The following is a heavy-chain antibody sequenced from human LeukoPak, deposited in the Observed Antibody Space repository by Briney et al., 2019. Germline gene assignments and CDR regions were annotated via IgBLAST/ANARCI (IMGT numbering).Heavy chain of an antibody. J-gene: IGHJ3*02. CDR3: ASLAGSQSGDDAFDI. V-gene: IGHV4-4*07. Sequence: PSETLSLTCTVSGGSIGDDYFTWIRQSAGKGLEWIWRIHSGGTTNYNPSLMSRVTLSIDTSKKQISLKLTSMTAADTALYYCASLAGSQSGDDAFDIWGQGTMVTVSS. D-gene: IGHD3-10*01. CDR2: IHSGGTT. CDR1: GGSIGDDY.